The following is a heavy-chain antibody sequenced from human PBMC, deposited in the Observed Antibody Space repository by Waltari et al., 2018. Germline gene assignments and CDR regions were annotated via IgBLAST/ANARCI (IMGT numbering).Heavy chain of an antibody. V-gene: IGHV4-34*01. D-gene: IGHD6-19*01. J-gene: IGHJ4*02. CDR1: GGSFSGYY. Sequence: QVQLQQWGAGLLKPSETLSLTCAVYGGSFSGYYWSWIRQPPGKGLEWIGEINHSGSTNYNPSLKSRVTISVDTSKNQFSLKLSSVTAADTAVYYCARGLTQSRPFDYWGQGTLVTVSS. CDR2: INHSGST. CDR3: ARGLTQSRPFDY.